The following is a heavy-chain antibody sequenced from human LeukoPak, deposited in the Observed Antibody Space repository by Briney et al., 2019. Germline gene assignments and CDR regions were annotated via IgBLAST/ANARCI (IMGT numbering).Heavy chain of an antibody. D-gene: IGHD6-13*01. CDR1: GFTVNINY. Sequence: GGSLRLSCAASGFTVNINYMTWVRQAPGKGLEWLSILYSGGTTYYADSVKGRFTISRDNSKNTLYLQMNSLRAEDTAVYYCAKGSSSWYHYWGQGTLVTVSS. V-gene: IGHV3-53*01. J-gene: IGHJ4*02. CDR2: LYSGGTT. CDR3: AKGSSSWYHY.